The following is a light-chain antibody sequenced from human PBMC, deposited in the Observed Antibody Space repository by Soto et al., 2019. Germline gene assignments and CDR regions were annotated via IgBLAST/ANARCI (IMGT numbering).Light chain of an antibody. Sequence: AIRMTQSPSSLSASTGDRVTITCRASQGISSYLDWYQQKPGKAPKLLIYAASTLQSGVPSRFSGSGSGKDFALTNSCMQSEDFATYYCQQYYSYPWTFGQGTKVEIK. V-gene: IGKV1-8*01. CDR3: QQYYSYPWT. CDR2: AAS. J-gene: IGKJ1*01. CDR1: QGISSY.